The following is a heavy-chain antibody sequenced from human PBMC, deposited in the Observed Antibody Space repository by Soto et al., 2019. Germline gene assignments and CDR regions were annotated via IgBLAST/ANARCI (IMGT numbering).Heavy chain of an antibody. CDR2: IYYTGST. Sequence: PSETLSLTCTVSAGSISSGGYYWSWIRQHPEKGLEWIGYIYYTGSTYYNPSLKSRVTMSVDTSKNLFSLKLSSVTAADTAVYYCATVGGNWNYVEHWGQGTLVAAST. J-gene: IGHJ1*01. CDR1: AGSISSGGYY. V-gene: IGHV4-31*03. D-gene: IGHD1-20*01. CDR3: ATVGGNWNYVEH.